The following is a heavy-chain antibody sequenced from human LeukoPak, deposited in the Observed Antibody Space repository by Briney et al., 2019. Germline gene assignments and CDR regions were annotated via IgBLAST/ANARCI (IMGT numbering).Heavy chain of an antibody. CDR2: ISSSSSYI. CDR1: GFTFSSYE. D-gene: IGHD3-3*01. Sequence: KAGGSLRLSCAASGFTFSSYEMNWVRQAPGKGLEWVSSISSSSSYIYYADSVKGRFTISRDNAKNSLYLQMNSLRAEDTAVYYCARGSGTIFGVALWGGDYYYYMDVWGKGTTVTVSS. J-gene: IGHJ6*03. CDR3: ARGSGTIFGVALWGGDYYYYMDV. V-gene: IGHV3-21*01.